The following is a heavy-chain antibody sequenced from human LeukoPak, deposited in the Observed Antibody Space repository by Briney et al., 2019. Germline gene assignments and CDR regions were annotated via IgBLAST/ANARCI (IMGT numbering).Heavy chain of an antibody. J-gene: IGHJ6*03. CDR1: GYTFTGYY. D-gene: IGHD6-6*01. CDR2: INPDSGGT. V-gene: IGHV1-2*02. Sequence: EASVKVSCKASGYTFTGYYIHWVRQAPGQGLEWMGWINPDSGGTNYAQKFQGRVTMTRDTSISTAYMELSRLRSDDTAVYYCARSEGYSSSSGYYYMDVWGKGTTVTVSS. CDR3: ARSEGYSSSSGYYYMDV.